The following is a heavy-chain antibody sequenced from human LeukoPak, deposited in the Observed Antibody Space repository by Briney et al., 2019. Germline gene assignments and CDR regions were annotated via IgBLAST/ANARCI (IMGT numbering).Heavy chain of an antibody. J-gene: IGHJ4*02. CDR1: GFTFSSSG. V-gene: IGHV3-30*18. D-gene: IGHD2-8*01. CDR3: AKEYCSNSVCHSLDY. CDR2: ISYDGSNK. Sequence: AGGSLRLSCVASGFTFSSSGMHWVRQAPGKGLEWVAVISYDGSNKYYADSVKGRFTFSRDNSKNTLYLQMNSLRAEDTAVYYCAKEYCSNSVCHSLDYWGQGTLVTVSS.